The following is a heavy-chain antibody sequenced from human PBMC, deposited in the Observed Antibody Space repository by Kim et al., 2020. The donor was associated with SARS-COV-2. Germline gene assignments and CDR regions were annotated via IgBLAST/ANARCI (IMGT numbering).Heavy chain of an antibody. CDR1: GYTFTSYY. Sequence: ASVKVSCKASGYTFTSYYMHWVRQAPGQGLEWMGIINPSGGSTSYAQKFQGRVTMTRDTSTSTVYMELSSLRSEDTAVYYCARDRGYSYEFFSSPRQARYYFDYWGQGTLVTVSS. CDR2: INPSGGST. V-gene: IGHV1-46*01. D-gene: IGHD5-18*01. CDR3: ARDRGYSYEFFSSPRQARYYFDY. J-gene: IGHJ4*02.